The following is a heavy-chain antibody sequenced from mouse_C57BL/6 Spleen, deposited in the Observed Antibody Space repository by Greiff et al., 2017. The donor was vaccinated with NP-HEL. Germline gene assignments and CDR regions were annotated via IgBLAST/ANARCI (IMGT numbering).Heavy chain of an antibody. CDR3: ARSGYDGYFAY. CDR2: IHPNSGST. J-gene: IGHJ3*01. CDR1: GYTFTSYW. D-gene: IGHD2-3*01. V-gene: IGHV1-64*01. Sequence: VQLQQPGAELVKPGASVKLSCKASGYTFTSYWMHWVKQRPGQGLEWIGMIHPNSGSTNYNEKFKSKATLTVDKSSSTAYMQLSSLTSEDSAVYYCARSGYDGYFAYWGQGTLVTVSA.